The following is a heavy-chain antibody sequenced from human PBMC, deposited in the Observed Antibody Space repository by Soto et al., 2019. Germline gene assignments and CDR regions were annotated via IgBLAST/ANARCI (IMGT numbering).Heavy chain of an antibody. V-gene: IGHV3-30*18. J-gene: IGHJ5*02. D-gene: IGHD3-22*01. CDR3: AKVYDSSGYSWFEP. Sequence: SLRLSCAASGFTFSIYGMHWVRQAPGKGLEWVAVISYDGSNKYYADTVKGRFTISRDNSKNTLYLQMNSLRAEDTAVYYCAKVYDSSGYSWFEPWGQGTLVTVSS. CDR2: ISYDGSNK. CDR1: GFTFSIYG.